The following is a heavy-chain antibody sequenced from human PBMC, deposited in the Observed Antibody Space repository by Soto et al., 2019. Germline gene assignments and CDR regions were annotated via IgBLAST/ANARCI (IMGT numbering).Heavy chain of an antibody. D-gene: IGHD2-15*01. V-gene: IGHV4-39*01. Sequence: TSETLSLTCTVSGGSISSSSYYWGWIRQPPGKGLEWIWNIYYSGTTYYNPSLKSRVTISVDTSKNQFSLKLSSVTAADTAVYYCARQYCSSGTCYSFGYWGQGTLVTVSS. CDR3: ARQYCSSGTCYSFGY. CDR1: GGSISSSSYY. J-gene: IGHJ4*02. CDR2: IYYSGTT.